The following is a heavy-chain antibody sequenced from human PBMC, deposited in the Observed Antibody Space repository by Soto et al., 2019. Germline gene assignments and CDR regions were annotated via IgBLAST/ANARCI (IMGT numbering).Heavy chain of an antibody. Sequence: SETLSLTCTGSGGSVSSDSCFWSWVRQPPGKGLEWIGYVSYRGITTYNPSLKSRVTILLGTSKNQISLNLRSVTAADTAVYYCARDREYSFGLTYDIWGQGTMVT. CDR3: ARDREYSFGLTYDI. V-gene: IGHV4-61*01. J-gene: IGHJ3*02. CDR2: VSYRGIT. CDR1: GGSVSSDSCF. D-gene: IGHD3-3*01.